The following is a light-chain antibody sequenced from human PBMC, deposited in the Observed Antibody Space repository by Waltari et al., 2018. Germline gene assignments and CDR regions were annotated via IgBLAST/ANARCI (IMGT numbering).Light chain of an antibody. CDR1: RSDVGGYNY. Sequence: QSALTQPASVSGSPGQSITISCTGTRSDVGGYNYVSWYQQHPGKAPKLLIYHVSNRPSVVSNRFSGSKSGNTASLTISGLQAEDEADYYCSSYTRSSALWVFGGGTKLTVL. CDR3: SSYTRSSALWV. V-gene: IGLV2-14*03. J-gene: IGLJ3*02. CDR2: HVS.